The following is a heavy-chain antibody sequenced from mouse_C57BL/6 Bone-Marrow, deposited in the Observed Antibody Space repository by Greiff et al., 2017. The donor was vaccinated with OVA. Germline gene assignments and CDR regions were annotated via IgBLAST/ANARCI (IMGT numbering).Heavy chain of an antibody. Sequence: QVQLQQSGAELVRPGASVKLSCTASGYTFTDYYINWVKQRPGQGLEWIARIYPGSGDTYYTAKFQGKATLTADKSSSTAYLQLSSLTSEDSAVYFCARDGYYWGQGTSVTVSS. CDR2: IYPGSGDT. CDR1: GYTFTDYY. V-gene: IGHV1-76*01. CDR3: ARDGYY. J-gene: IGHJ4*01. D-gene: IGHD2-3*01.